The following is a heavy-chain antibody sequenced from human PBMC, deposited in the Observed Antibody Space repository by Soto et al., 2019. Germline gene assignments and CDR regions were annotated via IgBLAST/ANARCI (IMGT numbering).Heavy chain of an antibody. CDR3: AREHSYFDY. J-gene: IGHJ4*02. Sequence: QIQLLQSGAEVKKPGASVKVTCKASGYTFRNFGISWVRQAPGQGLEWMGWISAYNANANYAQKFKGRLTMNADPSTSTAYMEQRSLRSDDTAVYYCAREHSYFDYWGQGTLVTVSS. V-gene: IGHV1-18*01. D-gene: IGHD2-21*01. CDR1: GYTFRNFG. CDR2: ISAYNANA.